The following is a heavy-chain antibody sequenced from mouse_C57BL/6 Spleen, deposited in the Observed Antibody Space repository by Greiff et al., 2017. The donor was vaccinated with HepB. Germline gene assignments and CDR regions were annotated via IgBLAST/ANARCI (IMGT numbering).Heavy chain of an antibody. CDR1: GFSLTSYA. CDR3: ASSPIYCEYDGDSNWYFDV. V-gene: IGHV2-9-1*01. J-gene: IGHJ1*03. CDR2: IWTGGGT. Sequence: VKHEESGPGLVAPSQSLSITCTVSGFSLTSYAISWVRQPPGKGLEWLGVIWTGGGTNNNSALKSRLSISKDNSKSQVFLKMNSLQTDDTARYYWASSPIYCEYDGDSNWYFDVWGTGTTVTVSS. D-gene: IGHD2-4*01.